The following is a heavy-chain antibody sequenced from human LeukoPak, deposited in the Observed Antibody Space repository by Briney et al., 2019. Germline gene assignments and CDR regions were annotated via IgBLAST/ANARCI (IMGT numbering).Heavy chain of an antibody. CDR2: VGGGKDI. CDR3: AKDATPGNSIWDHFDS. D-gene: IGHD1-7*01. Sequence: PGGSLRLSCAASGFPFNISGMSWVRPAPGKGLGWVSRVGGGKDIHYAESVKGRFTGSRDDAKSTVYLQMNSLRVEDTAIYFCAKDATPGNSIWDHFDSWGQGTLVTVSS. J-gene: IGHJ4*02. CDR1: GFPFNISG. V-gene: IGHV3-23*01.